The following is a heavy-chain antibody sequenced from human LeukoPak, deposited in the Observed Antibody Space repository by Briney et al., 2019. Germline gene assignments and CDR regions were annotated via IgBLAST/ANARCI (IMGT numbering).Heavy chain of an antibody. V-gene: IGHV1-18*01. Sequence: ASVKVSCKASGYTFTSYGISWVRQAPGQGLEWMGWISAYNGNTNYAQKFQGRVTMTTDTSTTTAYMELRSLRSDDTAVYYCARVGYGDYVGYYYYYGMDVWGQGTTVTVSS. D-gene: IGHD4-17*01. J-gene: IGHJ6*02. CDR2: ISAYNGNT. CDR3: ARVGYGDYVGYYYYYGMDV. CDR1: GYTFTSYG.